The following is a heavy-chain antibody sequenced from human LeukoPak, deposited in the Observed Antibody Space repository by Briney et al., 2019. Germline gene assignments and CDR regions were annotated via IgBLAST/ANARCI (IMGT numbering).Heavy chain of an antibody. V-gene: IGHV3-21*01. D-gene: IGHD3-10*01. CDR3: ARVSLWFGEYSLDY. CDR2: ISSSSSYI. Sequence: PGGSLRLSCAASGFTFNNYAMSWVRQAPGKGLEWVSSISSSSSYIYYADSVKGRFTISRDNAKNSLYLQMNSLRAEDTAVYYCARVSLWFGEYSLDYWGQGTLVTVSS. J-gene: IGHJ4*02. CDR1: GFTFNNYA.